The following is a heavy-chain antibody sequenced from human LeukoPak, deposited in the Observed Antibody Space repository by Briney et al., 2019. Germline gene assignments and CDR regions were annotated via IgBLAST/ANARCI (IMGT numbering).Heavy chain of an antibody. CDR1: GGTFSSYA. Sequence: GASVKVSCKASGGTFSSYAISWVRQAPGQGLEWMGGIIPIFGTANYAQKFRGRVTITTDESTSTAYMELSSLRSEDTAVYYCARGAPLSYYYYYMDVWGKGTTVTVSS. V-gene: IGHV1-69*05. CDR3: ARGAPLSYYYYYMDV. CDR2: IIPIFGTA. J-gene: IGHJ6*03.